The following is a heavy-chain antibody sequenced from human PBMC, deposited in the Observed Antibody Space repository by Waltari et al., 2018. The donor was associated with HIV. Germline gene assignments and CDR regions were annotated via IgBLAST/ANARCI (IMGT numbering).Heavy chain of an antibody. J-gene: IGHJ1*01. CDR2: INHGGST. Sequence: QVQLQQWGAGLLKPSETLSLTCAVYGGSFSGYYWSWIRQSPGKGLEWIGEINHGGSTNHNRSLKGRVTISVDTSKNQCSLKLNSVTAADTAVDYCARGQEEFMSIVPGAEYFQHWGQGTQVTVSS. D-gene: IGHD1-26*01. CDR1: GGSFSGYY. CDR3: ARGQEEFMSIVPGAEYFQH. V-gene: IGHV4-34*01.